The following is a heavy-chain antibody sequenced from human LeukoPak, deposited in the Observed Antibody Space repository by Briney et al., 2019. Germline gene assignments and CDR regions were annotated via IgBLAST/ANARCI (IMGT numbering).Heavy chain of an antibody. J-gene: IGHJ4*02. D-gene: IGHD3-22*01. CDR3: ARFRVENYYDSSGQYYFDY. CDR2: IYHSGST. CDR1: GGSISSSNYY. V-gene: IGHV4-39*07. Sequence: NSSETLSLTCTVSGGSISSSNYYWGWIRQPPGKGLEWIGEIYHSGSTNYNPSLKSRVTISVDKSKNQFSLKLSSVTAADTAVYYCARFRVENYYDSSGQYYFDYWGQGTLVTVSS.